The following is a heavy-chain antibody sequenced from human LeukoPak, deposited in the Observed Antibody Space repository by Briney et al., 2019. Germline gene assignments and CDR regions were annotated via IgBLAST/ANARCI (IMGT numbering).Heavy chain of an antibody. V-gene: IGHV3-23*01. D-gene: IGHD3-16*02. CDR1: GFTFSSYA. CDR3: AKRLVTRRHIMITFGGVIAPIGY. J-gene: IGHJ4*02. Sequence: PGGSLRLSCAASGFTFSSYAMSWVHQAPGKGLEWVSAISGSGGSTYYADSVKGRFTISRDNSKNTLYLQMNSLRAEDTAVYYCAKRLVTRRHIMITFGGVIAPIGYWGQGTLVTVSS. CDR2: ISGSGGST.